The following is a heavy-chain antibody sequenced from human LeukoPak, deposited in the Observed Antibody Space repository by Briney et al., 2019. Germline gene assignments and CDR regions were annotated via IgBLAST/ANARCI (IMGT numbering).Heavy chain of an antibody. CDR3: ASGRQLGY. V-gene: IGHV3-7*01. J-gene: IGHJ4*02. CDR1: GFTFSSYW. CDR2: IKEDGSEK. Sequence: GGSLSLSCAASGFTFSSYWMSWVRQAPGKGLEWVANIKEDGSEKCHVDSVRGRFTISRDNAKSSLYLQMNSLRAEDTAVYYCASGRQLGYWGQGTLVTVSS. D-gene: IGHD3-16*01.